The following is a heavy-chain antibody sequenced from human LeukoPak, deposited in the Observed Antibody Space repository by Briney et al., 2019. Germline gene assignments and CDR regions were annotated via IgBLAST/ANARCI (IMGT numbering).Heavy chain of an antibody. CDR2: IIPVFGTA. D-gene: IGHD1-1*01. Sequence: SVKVSCKASGGTFSSYAISWVRQAPGQGLEWMGGIIPVFGTANYAQKFQGRVTITADESTSTAYMELSSLRSEDTAVYYCASPLGSRTYYYYYMDVWGKGTTVTVSS. V-gene: IGHV1-69*13. CDR1: GGTFSSYA. CDR3: ASPLGSRTYYYYYMDV. J-gene: IGHJ6*03.